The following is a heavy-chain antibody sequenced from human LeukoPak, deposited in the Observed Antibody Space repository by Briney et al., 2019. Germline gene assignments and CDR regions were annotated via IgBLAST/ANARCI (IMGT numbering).Heavy chain of an antibody. V-gene: IGHV3-21*01. CDR3: ARWPTTVTMTYGMDV. CDR1: GFTFSSYS. CDR2: ISSSSSYI. D-gene: IGHD4-17*01. Sequence: GGSLRLSCAASGFTFSSYSMNWVRQAPGKGLEWVSSISSSSSYIYYADSVKGRFTISRDNAKNSLYLQMNSLRAEDTAVYYCARWPTTVTMTYGMDVWGQGTTVTVSS. J-gene: IGHJ6*02.